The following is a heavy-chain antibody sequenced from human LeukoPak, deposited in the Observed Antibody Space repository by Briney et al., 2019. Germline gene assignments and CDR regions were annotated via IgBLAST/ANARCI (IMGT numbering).Heavy chain of an antibody. CDR2: IKQDGNDK. J-gene: IGHJ1*01. CDR1: GFTFSTYW. D-gene: IGHD3-22*01. CDR3: ARAPDRDSSSYSYRFFQH. V-gene: IGHV3-7*02. Sequence: PGGSLRLSCAASGFTFSTYWMSWVRQAPGKGLEWVANIKQDGNDKYYMDSVKGRFTISRDNAKNTLYLQMNSLRAEDTAVYYCARAPDRDSSSYSYRFFQHWGQGTLVTVSS.